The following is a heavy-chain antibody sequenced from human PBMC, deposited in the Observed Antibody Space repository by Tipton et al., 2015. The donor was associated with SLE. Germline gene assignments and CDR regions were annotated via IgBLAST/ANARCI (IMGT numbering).Heavy chain of an antibody. V-gene: IGHV4-59*01. CDR1: GGSISSYF. CDR3: ARDSLNWGSYYHGMGV. J-gene: IGHJ6*02. D-gene: IGHD3-16*01. Sequence: GLVKPSETLSLTCTVSGGSISSYFWTWIRQPPGKGLEWIVNSFYTGSTRYNPSLKSRVTISVDTSKSQIFLKMSSVTAADTAVYYCARDSLNWGSYYHGMGVWGQGTTVTVSS. CDR2: SFYTGST.